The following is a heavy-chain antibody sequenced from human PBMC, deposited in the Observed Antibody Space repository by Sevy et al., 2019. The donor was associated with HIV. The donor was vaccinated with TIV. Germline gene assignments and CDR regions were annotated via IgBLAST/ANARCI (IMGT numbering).Heavy chain of an antibody. J-gene: IGHJ4*02. CDR1: VFTFSSYA. V-gene: IGHV3-30-3*01. D-gene: IGHD3-16*02. CDR2: ISYDGSNK. Sequence: GGSLRLSCAASVFTFSSYAMHWVRQAPGKGLEWVAVISYDGSNKYYADSVKGRFTISRDNSKNTLYLQMNSLRAEDTAVYYCARDHGAAFGGVIVPDYWGQGTLVTVSS. CDR3: ARDHGAAFGGVIVPDY.